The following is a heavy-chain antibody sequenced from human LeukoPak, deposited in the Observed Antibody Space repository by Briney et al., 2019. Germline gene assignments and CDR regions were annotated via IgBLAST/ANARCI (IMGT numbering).Heavy chain of an antibody. CDR1: GGSISSGDYY. D-gene: IGHD6-13*01. Sequence: SETLSLTCTVSGGSISSGDYYWSWIRQPPGKGLEWIGEINHSGSTNYNPSLKSRVTISVDTSKNQFSLKLSSVTAADTAVYYCARCYKTGSSWNEVDYWGQGTLVTVSS. CDR2: INHSGST. J-gene: IGHJ4*02. V-gene: IGHV4-39*07. CDR3: ARCYKTGSSWNEVDY.